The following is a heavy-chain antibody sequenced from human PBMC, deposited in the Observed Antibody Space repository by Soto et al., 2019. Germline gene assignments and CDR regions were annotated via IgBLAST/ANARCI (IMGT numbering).Heavy chain of an antibody. CDR1: GGSISSYH. J-gene: IGHJ4*02. D-gene: IGHD3-10*01. CDR2: IYYSGTT. CDR3: ARLGSGSYWAHPNFDY. V-gene: IGHV4-59*08. Sequence: SETLSLTCTVSGGSISSYHWSWIRQPPRKGLEWIGYIYYSGTTNYHPSLKSRVTISVDTSKNQFSLKLSSVTAADTAVYYCARLGSGSYWAHPNFDYWGQGTLVTVS.